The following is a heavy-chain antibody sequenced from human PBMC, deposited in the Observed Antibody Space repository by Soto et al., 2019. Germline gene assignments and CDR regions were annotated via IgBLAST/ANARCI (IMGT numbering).Heavy chain of an antibody. Sequence: SETLSLTCPVTCGSISSYYWSWIRQPAGKGLEWIGRIYTSGSTNYNPPLKSRVTMSVDTSKNQFSLKMSSVTAADTAVYYCARRGAGTPSSSWFDSWGQGTLVTVSS. J-gene: IGHJ5*01. CDR2: IYTSGST. D-gene: IGHD1-1*01. V-gene: IGHV4-4*07. CDR1: CGSISSYY. CDR3: ARRGAGTPSSSWFDS.